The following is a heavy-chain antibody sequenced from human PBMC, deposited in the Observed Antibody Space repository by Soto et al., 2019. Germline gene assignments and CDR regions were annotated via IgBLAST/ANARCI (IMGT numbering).Heavy chain of an antibody. CDR1: GFTFSSYS. J-gene: IGHJ6*02. D-gene: IGHD5-18*01. V-gene: IGHV3-48*01. CDR3: ARDTQAMVNDFGYYNGMYV. CDR2: ISSSSSTI. Sequence: PGGSLRLSCAASGFTFSSYSMNWVRQAAGNGLEWVSYISSSSSTIYYADSVKGRFTISRDNAKKPLYLQMNRLRGEDTAVYYCARDTQAMVNDFGYYNGMYVWGQGTTVTVSS.